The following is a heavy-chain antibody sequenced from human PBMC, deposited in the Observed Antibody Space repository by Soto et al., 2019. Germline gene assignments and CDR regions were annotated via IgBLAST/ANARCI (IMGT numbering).Heavy chain of an antibody. D-gene: IGHD5-12*01. CDR1: GGTFSSYA. V-gene: IGHV1-69*13. J-gene: IGHJ4*02. Sequence: SVKVSCKASGGTFSSYAISWVRQAPGQGLEWMGGIIPIFGTANYAQKFQGRVTITADESTSTAYMELSSLRSEDTAVYYCASLLVATRTFDYWGQGTLVTVSS. CDR3: ASLLVATRTFDY. CDR2: IIPIFGTA.